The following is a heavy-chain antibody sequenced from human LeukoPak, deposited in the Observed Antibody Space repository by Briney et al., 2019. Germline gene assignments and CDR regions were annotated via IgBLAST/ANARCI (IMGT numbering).Heavy chain of an antibody. CDR1: GFTFSSYS. CDR2: ISSGSSAI. CDR3: AREYSGYDR. Sequence: GGSLRLSCAVSGFTFSSYSMNWVRQAPGKGLDWVSYISSGSSAISYADSVKGRFTISRDNARNSLYLQMNSLRAEDTAVYYCAREYSGYDRWGQGTLVTVSS. V-gene: IGHV3-48*04. J-gene: IGHJ4*02. D-gene: IGHD5-12*01.